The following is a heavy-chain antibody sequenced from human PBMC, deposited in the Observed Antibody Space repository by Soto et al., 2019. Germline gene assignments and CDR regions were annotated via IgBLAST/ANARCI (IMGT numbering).Heavy chain of an antibody. V-gene: IGHV4-39*07. CDR1: DDSINSDKYY. D-gene: IGHD1-26*01. Sequence: PSETLSLTCSVSDDSINSDKYYWGWIRQPPGKGLEWIGNIYYRGNTSYNPSLKSRVTISLETSKRQFSLRLASVSAADTALYYCAREGSYHYFDYWGQGALVTVSS. CDR3: AREGSYHYFDY. CDR2: IYYRGNT. J-gene: IGHJ4*02.